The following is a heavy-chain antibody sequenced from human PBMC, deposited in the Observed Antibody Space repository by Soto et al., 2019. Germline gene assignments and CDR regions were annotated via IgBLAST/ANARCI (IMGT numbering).Heavy chain of an antibody. J-gene: IGHJ4*02. CDR2: ISSDGTGT. D-gene: IGHD7-27*01. Sequence: EVQLVESVGGLVPPGGSLRLSCAASGFTFRSYWMHWVRQVPGTGPVGVSHISSDGTGTSYADSVKGRFTISRDNARNTVYLEMNSLRVEDTAVYYCARGDPGDGIDYWGQGTLVTVSS. V-gene: IGHV3-74*01. CDR3: ARGDPGDGIDY. CDR1: GFTFRSYW.